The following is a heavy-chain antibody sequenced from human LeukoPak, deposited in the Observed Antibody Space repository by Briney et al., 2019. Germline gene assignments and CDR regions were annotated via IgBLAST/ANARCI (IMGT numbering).Heavy chain of an antibody. J-gene: IGHJ4*02. Sequence: SVKVSCKASGGTFSSYASSWVRQAPGQGLEWMGRIIPLLGIANYAQKFQGRVTITADKSTSTAYMELSSLRSEDTAVYYCARTAPGIALDYWGQGTLVTVSS. D-gene: IGHD6-13*01. CDR3: ARTAPGIALDY. CDR2: IIPLLGIA. CDR1: GGTFSSYA. V-gene: IGHV1-69*04.